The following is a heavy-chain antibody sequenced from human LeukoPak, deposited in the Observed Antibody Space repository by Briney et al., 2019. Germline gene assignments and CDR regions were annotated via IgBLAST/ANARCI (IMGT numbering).Heavy chain of an antibody. CDR3: ARVGELGYCSSTSCYMGYGY. J-gene: IGHJ4*02. D-gene: IGHD2-2*02. CDR2: INSDGSST. Sequence: GGSLRLSCAASGFTFSSYWMHWVRQAPGKGQVWVSRINSDGSSTSYADSVKGRFTISRDNAKNTLYLQMNSLRAEDTAVYYCARVGELGYCSSTSCYMGYGYWGQGTLVTVSS. V-gene: IGHV3-74*01. CDR1: GFTFSSYW.